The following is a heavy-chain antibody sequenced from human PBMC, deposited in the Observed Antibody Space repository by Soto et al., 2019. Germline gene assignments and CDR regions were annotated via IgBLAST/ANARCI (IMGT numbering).Heavy chain of an antibody. CDR3: AKDGGVAGISLYYYYYGMDV. Sequence: GGSLRLSCAASGFTFSSYGMHWVRQAPGKGLEWVAVISYDGSNKYYADSVKGRFTISRDNSKNTLYLQMNSLRAEDTAVYYCAKDGGVAGISLYYYYYGMDVWGQGTTVTVSS. CDR2: ISYDGSNK. V-gene: IGHV3-30*18. CDR1: GFTFSSYG. D-gene: IGHD6-19*01. J-gene: IGHJ6*02.